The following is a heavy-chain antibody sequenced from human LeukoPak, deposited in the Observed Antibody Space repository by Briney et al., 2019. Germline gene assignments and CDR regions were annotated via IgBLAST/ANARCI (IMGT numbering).Heavy chain of an antibody. V-gene: IGHV3-7*05. CDR3: ARAAVADYDYFDY. CDR1: GFTFSSYW. CDR2: IKQDGSEK. J-gene: IGHJ4*02. Sequence: GGSLRLSCAASGFTFSSYWMSWVRQAPGKGLEWVANIKQDGSEKYYVDSVKGRFTISRDNAKNSLYLQMNSLGAEDTAVYYCARAAVADYDYFDYWGQGTLVTVSS. D-gene: IGHD6-19*01.